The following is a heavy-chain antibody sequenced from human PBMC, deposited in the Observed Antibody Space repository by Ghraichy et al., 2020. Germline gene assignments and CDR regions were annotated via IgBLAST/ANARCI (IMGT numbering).Heavy chain of an antibody. CDR1: GYTFTSYG. CDR2: ISAYSGNT. Sequence: ASVKVSCKASGYTFTSYGISWVRQAPGQGLEWMGWISAYSGNTNYAQKLQGRVTMTTDTSTSTAYMELRSLRSDDTAVYYCAKDVPHDYGDYPFDYWGQGTLVTVSS. D-gene: IGHD4-17*01. J-gene: IGHJ4*02. CDR3: AKDVPHDYGDYPFDY. V-gene: IGHV1-18*01.